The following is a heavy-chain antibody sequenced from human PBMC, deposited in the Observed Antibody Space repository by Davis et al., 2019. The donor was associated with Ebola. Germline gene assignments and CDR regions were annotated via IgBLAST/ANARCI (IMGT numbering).Heavy chain of an antibody. CDR1: GASIGSSGYY. Sequence: GSLRLSCTVSGASIGSSGYYWGWIRQPPGKGLEWIGNIFFGGKTYYNPSLNSRVTISVDTSKNQFSLNLRSVTAADTAVYYCARDNSGWYWGQGTLVTVSS. J-gene: IGHJ4*02. CDR2: IFFGGKT. CDR3: ARDNSGWY. D-gene: IGHD6-19*01. V-gene: IGHV4-39*01.